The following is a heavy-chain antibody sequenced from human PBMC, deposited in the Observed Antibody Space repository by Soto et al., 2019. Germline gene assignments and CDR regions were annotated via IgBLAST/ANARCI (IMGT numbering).Heavy chain of an antibody. Sequence: VQLVESGGDLVKPGGCLRLSCAASGITFTNAWMSWVRQAPGKGLEWVAVIWYDGSNKYYADSVKGRFTISRDNSKNTLYLQMNSLRAEDTAVYYCARVGPGYCSSTSCYHYYGMDVWGQGTTVTVSS. V-gene: IGHV3-33*08. CDR3: ARVGPGYCSSTSCYHYYGMDV. CDR2: IWYDGSNK. D-gene: IGHD2-2*03. CDR1: GITFTNAW. J-gene: IGHJ6*02.